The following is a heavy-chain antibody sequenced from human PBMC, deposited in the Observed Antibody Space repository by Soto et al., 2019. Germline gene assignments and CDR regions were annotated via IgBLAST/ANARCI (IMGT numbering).Heavy chain of an antibody. D-gene: IGHD6-13*01. CDR3: AHSRGYSSSYDY. Sequence: ASVKVSCKASGYTFTSYGISWVRQAPGQGLEWMGWISAYNGNTNYAQKLQGRVTITKDTSKNQVVLTMTNMDPVDTATYYCAHSRGYSSSYDYWGQGTLVTVSS. CDR1: GYTFTSYG. J-gene: IGHJ4*02. CDR2: ISAYNGNT. V-gene: IGHV1-18*01.